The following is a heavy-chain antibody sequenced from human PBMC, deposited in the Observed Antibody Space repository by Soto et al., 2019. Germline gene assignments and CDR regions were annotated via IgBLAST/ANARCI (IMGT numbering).Heavy chain of an antibody. J-gene: IGHJ5*02. Sequence: PGXSLNISCETSGFTFTNYWLVWLRQVPVKGLEWMGLIYPADSDTRYNPSFQGQVTISADTSTNTAFLHWSSLSASDSATYFCARTGRSGLRWLDFFDPWGQGTLVTVSS. CDR1: GFTFTNYW. CDR2: IYPADSDT. V-gene: IGHV5-51*01. CDR3: ARTGRSGLRWLDFFDP. D-gene: IGHD4-17*01.